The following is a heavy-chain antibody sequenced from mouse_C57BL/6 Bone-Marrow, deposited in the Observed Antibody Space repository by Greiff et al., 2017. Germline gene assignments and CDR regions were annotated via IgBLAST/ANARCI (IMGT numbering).Heavy chain of an antibody. D-gene: IGHD2-5*01. CDR3: SRPYYSNYWYFDV. V-gene: IGHV1-82*01. Sequence: VKLQESGPELVKPGASVKISCKASGYAFSSSWMNWVKQRPGTGLEWIGDIYPGSGSTNYNEKFKSKATLTVDKSSSTAYMQLSSLTSEDSAVYYCSRPYYSNYWYFDVWGTGTTVTVTS. CDR2: IYPGSGST. CDR1: GYAFSSSW. J-gene: IGHJ1*03.